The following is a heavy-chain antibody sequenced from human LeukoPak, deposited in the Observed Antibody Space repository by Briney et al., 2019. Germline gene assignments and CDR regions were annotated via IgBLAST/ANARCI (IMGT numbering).Heavy chain of an antibody. D-gene: IGHD1-26*01. J-gene: IGHJ4*02. Sequence: PGGSLRLSCAASGFTFSSYAMSWVRQAPGKGLEWVSAISGSGGSTYYADSVKGRFTISRDNSKNTLYLQMNSLRAEDTAVYYCAAPQGGLVGAFFDYWGQGTLVTVSS. V-gene: IGHV3-23*01. CDR2: ISGSGGST. CDR1: GFTFSSYA. CDR3: AAPQGGLVGAFFDY.